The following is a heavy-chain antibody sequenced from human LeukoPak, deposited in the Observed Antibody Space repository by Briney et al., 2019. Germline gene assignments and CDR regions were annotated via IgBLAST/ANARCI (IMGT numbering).Heavy chain of an antibody. D-gene: IGHD2-2*02. CDR2: ISYDGSNK. J-gene: IGHJ5*02. CDR3: ARDLPRYCSSTSCYTNWFDP. Sequence: PGRSLRLSCAASGFTFSSYAMHWVRQAPGKGLDWVAVISYDGSNKYYADSVKGRFTISRDNSKNTLYLQMNSLRAEDTAVYYCARDLPRYCSSTSCYTNWFDPWGQGTLVTVSS. CDR1: GFTFSSYA. V-gene: IGHV3-30-3*01.